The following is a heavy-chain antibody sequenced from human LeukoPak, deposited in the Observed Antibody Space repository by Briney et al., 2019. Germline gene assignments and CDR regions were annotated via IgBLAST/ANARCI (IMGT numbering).Heavy chain of an antibody. J-gene: IGHJ6*03. CDR2: IYHSGST. D-gene: IGHD1-26*01. CDR3: ARRALSGSYFLSGYYYYMDV. Sequence: SETLSLTCTVSGYSISNGYLWGWIRQSPGKGLEWIGSIYHSGSTYYNPSLESRVTISVDTSENQFSLKLSSVTAADTAVYYCARRALSGSYFLSGYYYYMDVWGKGTTVTVSS. V-gene: IGHV4-38-2*02. CDR1: GYSISNGYL.